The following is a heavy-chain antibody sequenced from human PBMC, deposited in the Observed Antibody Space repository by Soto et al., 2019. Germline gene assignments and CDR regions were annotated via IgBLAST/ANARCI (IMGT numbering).Heavy chain of an antibody. Sequence: PGGSLRLSCAASGFTFSSYAMHWVRQAPCKGLEWVAVISYDGSNKYYADSVKGRFTISRDNSKNTLYLQMNSLRAEDTAVYYCARPRSTVTTADYYYGMDVWGQGTTVTVSS. V-gene: IGHV3-30-3*01. CDR2: ISYDGSNK. J-gene: IGHJ6*02. CDR3: ARPRSTVTTADYYYGMDV. D-gene: IGHD4-17*01. CDR1: GFTFSSYA.